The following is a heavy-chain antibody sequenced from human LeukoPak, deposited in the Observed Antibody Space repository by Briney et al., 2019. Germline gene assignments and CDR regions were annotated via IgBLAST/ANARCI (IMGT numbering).Heavy chain of an antibody. D-gene: IGHD1-1*01. Sequence: GGSLRLSCAASGFTFSSYAMHWVRQTPGKGLEWVAVISYDGSNKYYADSVKGRFTISRDNSKNTLYLQMNSLRAEDTAVYYCASSPEGYLDYWGQGTLVTVSS. CDR1: GFTFSSYA. CDR2: ISYDGSNK. CDR3: ASSPEGYLDY. J-gene: IGHJ4*02. V-gene: IGHV3-30-3*01.